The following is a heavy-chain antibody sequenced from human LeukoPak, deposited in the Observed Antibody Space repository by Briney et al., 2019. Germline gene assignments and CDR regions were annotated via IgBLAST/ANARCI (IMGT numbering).Heavy chain of an antibody. CDR2: ISAYNGNT. CDR3: ARDWRAGTAYFDY. CDR1: GYTFTIYG. V-gene: IGHV1-18*01. Sequence: ASVSVSCTASGYTFTIYGISWVRQAPGQGREWMGWISAYNGNTNYAQKLQGRVTMTTDTSTSTAYMELRSLRSDDTAVYYCARDWRAGTAYFDYWGQGTLVTVSS. D-gene: IGHD1/OR15-1a*01. J-gene: IGHJ4*02.